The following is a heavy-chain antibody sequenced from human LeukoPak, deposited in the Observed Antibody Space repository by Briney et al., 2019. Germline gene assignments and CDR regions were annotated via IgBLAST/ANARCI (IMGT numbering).Heavy chain of an antibody. CDR3: ARQSAAAQYTNWFDP. D-gene: IGHD2-2*01. J-gene: IGHJ5*02. Sequence: GESLKNSCKGSGYSFASFWIGWVRQMPGKGLEWMGVIYPADSDTRYSPSFQGQVTISADKSTSTAYLQWSTLKASDTAIYYCARQSAAAQYTNWFDPWGQGTLVTVSS. V-gene: IGHV5-51*01. CDR2: IYPADSDT. CDR1: GYSFASFW.